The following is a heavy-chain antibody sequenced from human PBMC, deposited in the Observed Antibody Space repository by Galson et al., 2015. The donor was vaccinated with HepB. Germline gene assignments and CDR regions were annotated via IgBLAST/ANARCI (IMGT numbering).Heavy chain of an antibody. CDR3: ARASLARTSWAFDL. D-gene: IGHD3-3*02. J-gene: IGHJ3*01. CDR1: GFTFTGGYF. CDR2: INPNKGDT. V-gene: IGHV1-2*04. Sequence: SVKVSCKASGFTFTGGYFIHWIRQAPGQGPEWLGSINPNKGDTKYAQKFQGWVTLTRDTSTTTVYMDLRSLTPDDSAVYYSARASLARTSWAFDLWGQGTLITV.